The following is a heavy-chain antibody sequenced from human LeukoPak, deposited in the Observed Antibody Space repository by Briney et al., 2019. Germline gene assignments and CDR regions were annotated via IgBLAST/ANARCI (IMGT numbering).Heavy chain of an antibody. V-gene: IGHV4-4*07. Sequence: PSETLSLTCTVSGGSFSIYYWSWIRQPAGKGLEWIGRIYTSGSTNYNPSLKSRVTISVDTSKNQFSLKLSSVTAADTAVYYCARGRYGSGSSLLSWGKGTTVTVSS. CDR3: ARGRYGSGSSLLS. J-gene: IGHJ6*04. CDR2: IYTSGST. D-gene: IGHD3-10*01. CDR1: GGSFSIYY.